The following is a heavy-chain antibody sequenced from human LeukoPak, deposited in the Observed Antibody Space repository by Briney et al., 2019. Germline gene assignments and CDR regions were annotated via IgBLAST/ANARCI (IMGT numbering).Heavy chain of an antibody. J-gene: IGHJ6*03. CDR3: AQMQRVTTGTTTAYYMDV. D-gene: IGHD1-1*01. CDR1: GLSLSTYGMC. Sequence: FGPALVKPTQTLTLTCTFSGLSLSTYGMCVSWIRQPPGKALEWLARIDWDDDKYYSTSLKTSLTISKDTSKNQVVLTVTNVDPVDTATYYCAQMQRVTTGTTTAYYMDVWDKGTTVNVSS. CDR2: IDWDDDK. V-gene: IGHV2-70*11.